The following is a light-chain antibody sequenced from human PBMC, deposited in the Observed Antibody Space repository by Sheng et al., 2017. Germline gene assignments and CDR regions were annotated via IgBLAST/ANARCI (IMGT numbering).Light chain of an antibody. CDR2: TDS. CDR1: ALPSQY. CDR3: QSLDSSGTYFV. J-gene: IGLJ2*01. Sequence: SYELTQPPSVSRSPGQTARITCSGDALPSQYVYWYQKKPGQAPVLLIYTDSEGPSRIPERFAGSSSGTTATLTISGVQAEDEADYYCQSLDSSGTYFVFGGGTKLTVL. V-gene: IGLV3-25*03.